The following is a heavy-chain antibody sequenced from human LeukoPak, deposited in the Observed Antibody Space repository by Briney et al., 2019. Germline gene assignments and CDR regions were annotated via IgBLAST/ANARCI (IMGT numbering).Heavy chain of an antibody. V-gene: IGHV1-2*02. J-gene: IGHJ4*02. CDR3: ASPGYCSGGSCYSFDY. CDR1: GYTFTGYY. D-gene: IGHD2-15*01. Sequence: ASVKVSCKASGYTFTGYYMRWVRQAPGQGLEWMGWINPNSGGTNYAQKFQGRVTMTRDTSISTAYMELSRLRSDDTAVYYCASPGYCSGGSCYSFDYWGQGTLVAVSS. CDR2: INPNSGGT.